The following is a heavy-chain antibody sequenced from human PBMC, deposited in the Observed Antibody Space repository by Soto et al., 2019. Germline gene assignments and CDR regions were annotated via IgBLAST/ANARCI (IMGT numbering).Heavy chain of an antibody. D-gene: IGHD4-17*01. Sequence: QVQLVQSGAEVKKPGASVKVSCKTSGYTFTSYGVNWVRQAPGQGLEWMGWISVYNGYTIYEQKFQGRVTMTTDTSTSTAYMELRSLKSDDTAVYYCARGRGTTVTRFFEYWGQGTLVTVSS. CDR1: GYTFTSYG. J-gene: IGHJ4*02. CDR2: ISVYNGYT. CDR3: ARGRGTTVTRFFEY. V-gene: IGHV1-18*01.